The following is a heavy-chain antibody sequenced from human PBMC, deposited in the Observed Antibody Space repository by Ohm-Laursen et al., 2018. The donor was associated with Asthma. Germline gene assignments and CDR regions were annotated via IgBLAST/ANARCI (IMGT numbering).Heavy chain of an antibody. V-gene: IGHV3-30-3*01. J-gene: IGHJ4*02. CDR3: ARDVMEWYLPAFDF. CDR1: GFTFSSYA. D-gene: IGHD3-3*01. Sequence: SLRLSCAASGFTFSSYAMHWVRQAPGKGLEWVAVISYDGSNKYYADSVKSRFTISRDNSKNTLYLQMNSLRPDDTAVYYCARDVMEWYLPAFDFWGQGTLVTVSS. CDR2: ISYDGSNK.